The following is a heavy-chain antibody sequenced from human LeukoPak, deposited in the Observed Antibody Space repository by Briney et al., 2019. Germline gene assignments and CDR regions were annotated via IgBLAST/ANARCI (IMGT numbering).Heavy chain of an antibody. CDR3: ARDPLYSSSWPFDY. CDR1: GYTFTSYG. V-gene: IGHV1-18*01. CDR2: ISAYNGNT. J-gene: IGHJ4*02. D-gene: IGHD6-13*01. Sequence: ASVKVSFKASGYTFTSYGISWVRQAPGQGLEWMGWISAYNGNTNYAQKLQGRVTMTTDTSTSTAYMELRSLRSDDTAVYYCARDPLYSSSWPFDYWGQGTLVTVSS.